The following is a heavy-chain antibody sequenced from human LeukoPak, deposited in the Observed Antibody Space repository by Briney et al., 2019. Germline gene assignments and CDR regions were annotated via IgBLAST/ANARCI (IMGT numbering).Heavy chain of an antibody. CDR3: ASEYYYDRSGAYAFDI. D-gene: IGHD3-22*01. J-gene: IGHJ3*02. Sequence: ASVKVSCKASGYTFIDCYIHWVRQAPGQGLEWMGWINPKSGDTKYAPKFQGRVTMTRDTSISTAYMDVSSLRYDDTAVYYCASEYYYDRSGAYAFDIWGQGTMVTVS. V-gene: IGHV1-2*02. CDR2: INPKSGDT. CDR1: GYTFIDCY.